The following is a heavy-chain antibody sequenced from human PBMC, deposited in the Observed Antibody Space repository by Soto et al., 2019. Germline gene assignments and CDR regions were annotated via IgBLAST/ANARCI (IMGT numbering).Heavy chain of an antibody. V-gene: IGHV3-15*01. Sequence: GSLRLSCAASGFTFSNAWMSWVRQAPGKGLEWVGRIKSKTDGGTTDYAAPVKGRFTISRDDSKNTLYLQMNSLKTEDTAVYYCTKDICGGDCFDYWGQGTLVTVSS. CDR3: TKDICGGDCFDY. J-gene: IGHJ4*02. CDR2: IKSKTDGGTT. CDR1: GFTFSNAW. D-gene: IGHD2-21*01.